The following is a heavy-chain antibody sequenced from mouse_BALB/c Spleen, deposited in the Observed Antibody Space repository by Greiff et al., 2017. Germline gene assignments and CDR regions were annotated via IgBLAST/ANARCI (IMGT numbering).Heavy chain of an antibody. J-gene: IGHJ2*01. Sequence: EVKVVESGGGLVQPGGSRKLSCAASGFTFSSFGMHWVRQAPEKGLEWVAYISSGSSTIYYADTVKGRFTISRDNPKNTLFLQMTSLRSEDTAMYYCARGRYDWYFGYWGQGTTLAVSS. V-gene: IGHV5-17*02. CDR1: GFTFSSFG. D-gene: IGHD2-14*01. CDR3: ARGRYDWYFGY. CDR2: ISSGSSTI.